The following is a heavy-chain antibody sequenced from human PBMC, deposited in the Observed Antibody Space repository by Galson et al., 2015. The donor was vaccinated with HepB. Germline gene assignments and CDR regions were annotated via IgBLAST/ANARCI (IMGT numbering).Heavy chain of an antibody. D-gene: IGHD2-2*01. Sequence: SLRLSCAASGFTFDDYGMSWVRQAPGKGLEWVSGINWNGGSTGYADSVKGRFTISRDNAKNSLYLQMNSLRAEDTALYYCAREEVGSTTYWYFDLWGRGTLVTVSS. J-gene: IGHJ2*01. V-gene: IGHV3-20*04. CDR1: GFTFDDYG. CDR3: AREEVGSTTYWYFDL. CDR2: INWNGGST.